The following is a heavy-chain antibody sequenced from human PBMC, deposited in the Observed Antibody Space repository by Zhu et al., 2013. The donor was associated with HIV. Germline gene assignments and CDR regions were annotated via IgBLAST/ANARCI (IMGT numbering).Heavy chain of an antibody. CDR2: ISYDGSNK. CDR1: GFTFSSYG. V-gene: IGHV3-30*03. D-gene: IGHD2-15*01. CDR3: ARSRRDVVVVAATTYYYYGMDV. Sequence: VQLVESGGGVVQPGRSLRLSCAASGFTFSSYGMHWVRQAPGKGLEWVAVISYDGSNKYYADSVKGRFTISRDNSKNTLYLQMNSLRAEDTAVYYCARSRRDVVVVAATTYYYYGMDVWGQGTTGHRLL. J-gene: IGHJ6*02.